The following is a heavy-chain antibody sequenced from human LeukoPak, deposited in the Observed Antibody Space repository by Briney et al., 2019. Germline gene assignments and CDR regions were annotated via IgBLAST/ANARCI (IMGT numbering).Heavy chain of an antibody. V-gene: IGHV1-2*02. J-gene: IGHJ5*02. CDR2: INPNSGGT. CDR3: ARSQGYCSGGSCLQGDWFDP. Sequence: GASVKVSCKASGYTFTGYYMHWVRQAPGQGLEWMGWINPNSGGTNYAQKFQGRVTMTRDTSISTAYLQWGSLKASDTAMYYCARSQGYCSGGSCLQGDWFDPWGQGTLVTVSS. D-gene: IGHD2-15*01. CDR1: GYTFTGYY.